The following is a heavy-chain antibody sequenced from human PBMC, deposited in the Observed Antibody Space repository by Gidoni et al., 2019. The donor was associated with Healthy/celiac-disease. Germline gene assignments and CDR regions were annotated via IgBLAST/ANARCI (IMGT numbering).Heavy chain of an antibody. CDR2: ISYDGSNK. CDR1: GFTFSSYG. J-gene: IGHJ4*02. CDR3: AKDSEGFTMVRGVDY. D-gene: IGHD3-10*01. Sequence: QVQLVECGGGVVQPGRSLRLSCAASGFTFSSYGMNWVRQAPGKGLEWVAVISYDGSNKYYADSVKGRFTISRDNSKNTLYLQMNSLRAEDTAVYYCAKDSEGFTMVRGVDYWGQGTLVTVSS. V-gene: IGHV3-30*18.